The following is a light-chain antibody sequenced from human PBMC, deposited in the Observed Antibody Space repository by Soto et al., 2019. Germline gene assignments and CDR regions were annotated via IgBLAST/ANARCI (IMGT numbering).Light chain of an antibody. CDR1: QSVSSSY. J-gene: IGKJ3*01. V-gene: IGKV3-20*01. Sequence: EIVLTQSPGTLSLSPGERATLSCRASQSVSSSYLAWYQQKPGQAPRLLIYGASSRATGIPDRFSGSGSGTDFTLTISRLEPEDVEVYYCHQYGSRFTFGPGTKVDIK. CDR2: GAS. CDR3: HQYGSRFT.